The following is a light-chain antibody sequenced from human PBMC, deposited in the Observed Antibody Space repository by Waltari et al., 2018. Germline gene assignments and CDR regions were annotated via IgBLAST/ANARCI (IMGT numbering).Light chain of an antibody. CDR3: QQSYISPRT. Sequence: DIQMTQSPSSLSASEGDRVTITCRASQTISTYLNWYQQKPGKAPKLLIYAASSLQVGVPSRFSGSGSETDFKLTISSLQPEDFATYYCQQSYISPRTFGGGTKVEI. J-gene: IGKJ4*01. CDR1: QTISTY. V-gene: IGKV1-39*01. CDR2: AAS.